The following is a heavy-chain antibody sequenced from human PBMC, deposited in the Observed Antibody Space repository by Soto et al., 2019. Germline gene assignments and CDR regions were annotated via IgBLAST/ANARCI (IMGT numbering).Heavy chain of an antibody. CDR2: ISSSSDYI. J-gene: IGHJ5*01. CDR1: GFSFSTYI. D-gene: IGHD6-13*01. Sequence: EVQLVESGGGLVKPGGSLRLSCAASGFSFSTYIMNWVRQAPGKGLEWFSSISSSSDYIFYADSVKGRFTISRDNAKNSLFLQMNSLRAEDTAMYYCVRDIYSSHDSWGQGTLVTVSS. CDR3: VRDIYSSHDS. V-gene: IGHV3-21*01.